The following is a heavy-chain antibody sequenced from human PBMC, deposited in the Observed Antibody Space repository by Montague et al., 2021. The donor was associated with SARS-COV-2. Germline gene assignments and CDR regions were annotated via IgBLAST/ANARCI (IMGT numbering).Heavy chain of an antibody. D-gene: IGHD3-9*01. CDR2: IYYSGST. V-gene: IGHV4-39*01. CDR3: ARHDDILTTYYYYYGMDV. Sequence: ETLSLTCTVSGGSISSSYYWGWIRQPPGKGLEWIGSIYYSGSTYYNPSLKSRITISVDTSKNQFSLKLSSVTAADTAVYYCARHDDILTTYYYYYGMDVWGQGTTVTVSS. CDR1: GGSISSSYY. J-gene: IGHJ6*02.